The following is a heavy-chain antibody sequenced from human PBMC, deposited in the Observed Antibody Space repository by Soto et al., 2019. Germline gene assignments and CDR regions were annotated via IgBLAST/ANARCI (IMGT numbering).Heavy chain of an antibody. Sequence: PSETLSLTCAVSGGSISSSNWWSWVRQPPGKGLEWIGEIYHSGSTNYNPSLKSRVTISVDKSKNQFSLKLSSVTAADTAVYYCARLIAVAGTDYSYYYGMDVWGQGTTVTVSS. CDR1: GGSISSSNW. V-gene: IGHV4-4*02. D-gene: IGHD6-19*01. CDR2: IYHSGST. J-gene: IGHJ6*02. CDR3: ARLIAVAGTDYSYYYGMDV.